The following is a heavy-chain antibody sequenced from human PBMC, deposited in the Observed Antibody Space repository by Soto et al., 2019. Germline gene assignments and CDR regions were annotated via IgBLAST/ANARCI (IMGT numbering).Heavy chain of an antibody. Sequence: EVQLLEAGGGLVQPGRSLRLSCAASGFTFSNYAMSWVRQAPGQGLDWVSAISGSGGTTYYADSVKGRFTISRDNAKTSVFLQMNSLRAEDAAVYYCAKFFVETGSNSGWPWSFHYWGHGNLVNVSS. CDR3: AKFFVETGSNSGWPWSFHY. V-gene: IGHV3-23*01. J-gene: IGHJ4*01. CDR2: ISGSGGTT. CDR1: GFTFSNYA. D-gene: IGHD6-25*01.